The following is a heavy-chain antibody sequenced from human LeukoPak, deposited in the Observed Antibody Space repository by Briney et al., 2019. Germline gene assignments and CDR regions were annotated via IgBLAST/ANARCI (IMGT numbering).Heavy chain of an antibody. V-gene: IGHV1-18*01. CDR3: ARTTVTTARWFDP. D-gene: IGHD4-17*01. Sequence: ASVKVSCKASGYSFTSYGISWLRQAPGQGLEWMGWISAYNGNTNYAQKLQGRVTMTTDTSTSTAYMELRSLRFDDTAVYYCARTTVTTARWFDPWGQGTLVTVSS. CDR2: ISAYNGNT. J-gene: IGHJ5*02. CDR1: GYSFTSYG.